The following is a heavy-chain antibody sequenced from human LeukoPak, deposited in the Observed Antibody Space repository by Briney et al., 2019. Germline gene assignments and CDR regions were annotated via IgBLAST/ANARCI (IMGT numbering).Heavy chain of an antibody. J-gene: IGHJ4*02. CDR3: AKESRNLPVDY. V-gene: IGHV3-30*02. CDR2: IRSDGFIK. CDR1: GFTFSGSG. Sequence: GGSLRLSCAASGFTFSGSGMHWVRQAPGKGLEWVAFIRSDGFIKYYADSVKGRFTISRDNSKNTLYLQMNSLRPEDTAIYYCAKESRNLPVDYWGQGTLVTVSA. D-gene: IGHD1-14*01.